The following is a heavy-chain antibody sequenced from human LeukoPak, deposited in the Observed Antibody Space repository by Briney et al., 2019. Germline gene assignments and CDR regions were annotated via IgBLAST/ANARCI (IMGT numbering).Heavy chain of an antibody. CDR3: ARTAYYDFWSGYSGGWFDP. CDR1: GYTFTAYY. CDR2: INPNSGAT. J-gene: IGHJ5*02. D-gene: IGHD3-3*01. V-gene: IGHV1-2*02. Sequence: ASVKVSCKASGYTFTAYYIHWVRQAPGQGLEWMGWINPNSGATNYAQKLQGRVTMTTDTSTSTAYMELRSLRSDDTAVYYCARTAYYDFWSGYSGGWFDPWGQGTLVTVSS.